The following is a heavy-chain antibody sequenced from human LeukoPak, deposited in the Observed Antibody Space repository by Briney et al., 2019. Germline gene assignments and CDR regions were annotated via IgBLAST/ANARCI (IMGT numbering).Heavy chain of an antibody. CDR1: GGSISSYY. CDR3: ARRSPLRYCSSTSCYGDASVYYGMDV. D-gene: IGHD2-2*01. V-gene: IGHV4-59*08. CDR2: IYYSGST. J-gene: IGHJ6*02. Sequence: SETLSLTCTVSGGSISSYYWSWIRQPPGKGLEWIGYIYYSGSTNYNPSLKSRVTISVDTSKNQFSLKLSSVTAADTSVYYCARRSPLRYCSSTSCYGDASVYYGMDVWGQGTTVTVCS.